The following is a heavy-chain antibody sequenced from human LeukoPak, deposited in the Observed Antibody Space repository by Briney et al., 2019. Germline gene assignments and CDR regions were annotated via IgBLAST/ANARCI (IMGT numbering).Heavy chain of an antibody. J-gene: IGHJ5*02. Sequence: PGGSLRLSCAASGFTFSSYAMSWVRQAPGKGLEWVSAIGGSGGSTYYADSVKGRFTISRDNSKNTLYLQMNSLRAEDTAVYYCAKDWGVAVYYYGSGSPWGQGTLVTVSS. CDR1: GFTFSSYA. D-gene: IGHD3-10*01. CDR3: AKDWGVAVYYYGSGSP. V-gene: IGHV3-23*01. CDR2: IGGSGGST.